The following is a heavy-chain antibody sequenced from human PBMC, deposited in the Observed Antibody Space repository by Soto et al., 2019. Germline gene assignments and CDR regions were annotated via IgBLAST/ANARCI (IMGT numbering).Heavy chain of an antibody. CDR2: ISYDGSNK. Sequence: GGSVRLSCAASGFTFRSYGIHWVRQAPGKGLEWVAVISYDGSNKYYADSVKGRFTISRDNSKNTLYLQMNSLRAEDTAVYYCAKDFVGRGVIAARRVHADWFDPWGQGTLVTVSS. V-gene: IGHV3-30*18. J-gene: IGHJ5*02. CDR3: AKDFVGRGVIAARRVHADWFDP. CDR1: GFTFRSYG. D-gene: IGHD6-6*01.